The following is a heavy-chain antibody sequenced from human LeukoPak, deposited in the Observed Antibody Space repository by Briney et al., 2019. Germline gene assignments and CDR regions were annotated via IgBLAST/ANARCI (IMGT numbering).Heavy chain of an antibody. CDR3: ARRAGYNSGWYWFDP. D-gene: IGHD6-19*01. Sequence: MPSQTLSLTCIVSGGSISSTSYYWGWIRQPPGKGLEWIGNIYYSGSTDYNPSLKSRVTMSVDTSKNQFSLKLSSVTATDTAVYYCARRAGYNSGWYWFDPWGQGALVTVSS. J-gene: IGHJ5*02. V-gene: IGHV4-39*01. CDR1: GGSISSTSYY. CDR2: IYYSGST.